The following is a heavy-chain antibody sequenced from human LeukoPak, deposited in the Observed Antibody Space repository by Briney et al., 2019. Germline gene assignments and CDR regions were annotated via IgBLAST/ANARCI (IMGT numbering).Heavy chain of an antibody. CDR1: GGTFTSYA. D-gene: IGHD6-13*01. CDR2: IIPIFGTA. CDR3: ASPTRYSSSWFLLY. V-gene: IGHV1-69*05. Sequence: SVKVSCKASGGTFTSYAISWVRQAPGQGLEWMGGIIPIFGTANYAQKFQGRVTITTDKSTGTAYMELSSLRSEDTAVYYCASPTRYSSSWFLLYWGQGTLVTVSS. J-gene: IGHJ4*02.